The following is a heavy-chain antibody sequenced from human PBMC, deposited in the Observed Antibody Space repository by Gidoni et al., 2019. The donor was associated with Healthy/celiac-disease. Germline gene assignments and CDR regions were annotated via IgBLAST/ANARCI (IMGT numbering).Heavy chain of an antibody. CDR3: ARAYCSSTSCALVGWFDP. CDR1: GYTFTGYY. D-gene: IGHD2-2*01. J-gene: IGHJ5*02. Sequence: QVPLVQSGAEVKKPGASVKVSCKASGYTFTGYYMHWVRQARGPGLEWMGWINPNSGGTNYAQQFQGWVTMTRDTSISTAYMELSRLRSDDTAVYYCARAYCSSTSCALVGWFDPWGQGTLVTVSS. V-gene: IGHV1-2*04. CDR2: INPNSGGT.